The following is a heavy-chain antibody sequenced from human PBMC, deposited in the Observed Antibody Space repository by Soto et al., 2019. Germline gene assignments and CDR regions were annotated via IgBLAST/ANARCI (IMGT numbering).Heavy chain of an antibody. D-gene: IGHD1-7*01. J-gene: IGHJ5*02. CDR3: ARQDRPLELRQNWVDP. CDR1: GGAIDRSNCY. Sequence: QLQLQESGPGLVKPSETLSLTCSVSGGAIDRSNCYWSWIRQPPGKGLEWIGSVYYSGSTYYNPSLKSRVTISVDTSKNQFSLRLSSVTAADTAVYYRARQDRPLELRQNWVDPWGQGTLVTVSS. CDR2: VYYSGST. V-gene: IGHV4-39*01.